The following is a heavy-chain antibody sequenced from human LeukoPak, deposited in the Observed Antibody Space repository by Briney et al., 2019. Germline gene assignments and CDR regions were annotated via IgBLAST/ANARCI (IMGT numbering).Heavy chain of an antibody. CDR3: ARDDRYSGSYYYYFDY. CDR2: IIPILGIA. J-gene: IGHJ4*02. CDR1: GGTFSSYA. Sequence: ASVKVSCKASGGTFSSYAISWVRQAPGQGLEWMGRIIPILGIANYAQKFQGRVTITADKSTSTAYMELCRLTSDDTAVYYCARDDRYSGSYYYYFDYWGQGTLVTVSS. V-gene: IGHV1-69*04. D-gene: IGHD1-26*01.